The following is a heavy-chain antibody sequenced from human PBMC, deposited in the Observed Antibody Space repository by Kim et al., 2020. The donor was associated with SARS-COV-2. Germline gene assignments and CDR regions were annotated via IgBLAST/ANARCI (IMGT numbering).Heavy chain of an antibody. Sequence: GGSLRRSCAASGFTFSTYSMNWVRQAPGKGLEWVSSISSSSSYIYYADSVKGRFTISRDNAKNSLYLQMNSLRAEDTAVYYCARVDGSGSYVDYWGQGTLVTVSS. D-gene: IGHD3-10*01. CDR1: GFTFSTYS. J-gene: IGHJ4*02. CDR2: ISSSSSYI. CDR3: ARVDGSGSYVDY. V-gene: IGHV3-21*01.